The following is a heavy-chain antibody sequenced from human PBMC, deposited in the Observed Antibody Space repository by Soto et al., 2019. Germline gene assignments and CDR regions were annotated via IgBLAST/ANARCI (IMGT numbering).Heavy chain of an antibody. D-gene: IGHD6-19*01. V-gene: IGHV1-69*13. CDR3: ARDAYSYGYIAVAGTVGLDV. CDR1: GGTFSSYA. Sequence: SVKVSCKASGGTFSSYAISWVRQAPGQGLEWMGRIIPIFGTANYAQKFQGRVTITADESTSTAYMELSSLRSEDTAVYYCARDAYSYGYIAVAGTVGLDVWGQGTTVTVSS. CDR2: IIPIFGTA. J-gene: IGHJ6*02.